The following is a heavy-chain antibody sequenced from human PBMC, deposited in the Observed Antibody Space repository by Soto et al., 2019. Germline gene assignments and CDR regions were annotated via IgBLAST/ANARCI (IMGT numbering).Heavy chain of an antibody. CDR2: IIPILGIA. CDR1: GGTFSSYT. CDR3: AMGVWNGWGFYYGMDV. Sequence: QVQLVQSGAEVKKPGSSVKVSCKASGGTFSSYTISWVRQAPGQGLEWMGRIIPILGIANYAQKFQGRVTITADKSTSTAYMELSSLRSEDTVVYYCAMGVWNGWGFYYGMDVWGQGTTVTVSS. J-gene: IGHJ6*02. D-gene: IGHD1-1*01. V-gene: IGHV1-69*02.